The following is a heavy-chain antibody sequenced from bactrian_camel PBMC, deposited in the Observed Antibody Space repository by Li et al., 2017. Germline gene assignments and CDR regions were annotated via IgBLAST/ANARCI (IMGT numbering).Heavy chain of an antibody. J-gene: IGHJ4*01. CDR2: ISASGGTT. Sequence: VQLVESGGGLVQPGGSLRLSCVASGFTFSGYDMSWVRQAPGKGLEWVSAISASGGTTIYADSVKGRFTISRDNAKNTVYPQMNSLKPEDTAVHYCVRDALWLARYYSTNDWAYWGQGTQVTVS. CDR3: VRDALWLARYYSTNDWAY. CDR1: GFTFSGYD. V-gene: IGHV3S40*01. D-gene: IGHD4*01.